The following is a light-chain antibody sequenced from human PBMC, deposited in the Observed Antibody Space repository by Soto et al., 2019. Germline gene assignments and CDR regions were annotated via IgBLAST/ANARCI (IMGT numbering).Light chain of an antibody. CDR3: SSYTGSSTLL. CDR2: DVS. V-gene: IGLV2-14*03. Sequence: QSALTQPASVSGSPGQSITISCTGTSSDVGAYNYVSWYQQHPGKAPKLMIYDVSDRPSGVSNRFSGSKSGNTAFLTISGLQAEDEADYYCSSYTGSSTLLFGGGTKVTVL. CDR1: SSDVGAYNY. J-gene: IGLJ3*02.